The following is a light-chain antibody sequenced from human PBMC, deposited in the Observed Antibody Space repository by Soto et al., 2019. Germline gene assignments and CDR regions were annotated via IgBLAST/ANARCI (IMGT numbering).Light chain of an antibody. CDR1: RSVNSRY. V-gene: IGKV3-20*01. CDR3: HQYGYSPNT. CDR2: GTS. Sequence: EIVLTQSPGTLSLSPGDRATLSCRASRSVNSRYLAWYQQKPGQAPRLLIYGTSTRATGIPDRFSGSGSGTDFTLTISRLEPEDFALYHCHQYGYSPNTFGQGTNLEIK. J-gene: IGKJ2*01.